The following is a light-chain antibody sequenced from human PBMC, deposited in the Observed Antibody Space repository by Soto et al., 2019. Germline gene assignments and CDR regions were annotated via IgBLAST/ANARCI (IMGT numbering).Light chain of an antibody. Sequence: DIQMTQSPSTLSGSVGDRVTLTCRASQGISSYLAWYQQKPGKAPKLLIYAASSLQSGVPSRFSGSGSGTDFTLTISSLQPEDFATYYCQQANSFPPGTFGQGTRLEI. V-gene: IGKV1-12*01. CDR1: QGISSY. CDR2: AAS. CDR3: QQANSFPPGT. J-gene: IGKJ5*01.